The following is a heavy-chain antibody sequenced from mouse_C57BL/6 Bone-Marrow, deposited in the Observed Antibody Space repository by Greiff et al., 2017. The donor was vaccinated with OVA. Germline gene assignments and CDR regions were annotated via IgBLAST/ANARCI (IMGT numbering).Heavy chain of an antibody. CDR3: TTWGTTVVA. CDR2: IDPENGDT. D-gene: IGHD1-1*01. J-gene: IGHJ2*01. V-gene: IGHV14-4*01. Sequence: VQLQQSGAELVRPGASVKLSCTASGFNIKDDYMHWVKQRPEQGLEWIGWIDPENGDTEYASKFQGKATITADTSSNTAYLQLSSLTSEDTAVYYCTTWGTTVVAWGQGTTLTVSS. CDR1: GFNIKDDY.